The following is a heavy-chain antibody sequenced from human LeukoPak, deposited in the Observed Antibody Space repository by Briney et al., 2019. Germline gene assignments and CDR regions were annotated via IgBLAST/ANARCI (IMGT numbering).Heavy chain of an antibody. CDR2: IDAGNGNT. CDR1: GYTFTSYA. J-gene: IGHJ4*02. Sequence: ASVKVSCKASGYTFTSYAMHWVRQAPGQRLEWMGWIDAGNGNTKYSQKFQGRVTVTRDTSTSTVHMELSGLRSEDTAVYYCARDQEGFDYWGQGTLVTVSS. CDR3: ARDQEGFDY. V-gene: IGHV1-3*01.